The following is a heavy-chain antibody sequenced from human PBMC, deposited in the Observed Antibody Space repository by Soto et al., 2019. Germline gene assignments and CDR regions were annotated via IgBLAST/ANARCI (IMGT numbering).Heavy chain of an antibody. CDR2: IYHGGNI. CDR1: GDSVNTDDW. D-gene: IGHD4-4*01. J-gene: IGHJ4*02. V-gene: IGHV4-4*02. Sequence: QVQLQESGPGLVKPSGTLSLTCVVSGDSVNTDDWWNWVSQPPGKGLERIGEIYHGGNIYYNPALKGRVTISLDKSKNEVSLELTSVTATDTAIYYCARDHQRSNTWSFDFWGQGTLVTVSS. CDR3: ARDHQRSNTWSFDF.